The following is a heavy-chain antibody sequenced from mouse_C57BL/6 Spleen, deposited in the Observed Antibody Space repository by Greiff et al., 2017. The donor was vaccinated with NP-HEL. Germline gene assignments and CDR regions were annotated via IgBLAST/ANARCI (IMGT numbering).Heavy chain of an antibody. Sequence: VHLVESGPELVKPGASVKISCKASGYAFSSSWMNWVKQRPGKGLEWIGRIYPGDGDTNYNGKFKGKATLTADKSSSTAYMQLSSLTSEDSAVYFCARDGNYDPYYFDYWGQGTTLTVSS. CDR3: ARDGNYDPYYFDY. CDR1: GYAFSSSW. J-gene: IGHJ2*01. CDR2: IYPGDGDT. V-gene: IGHV1-82*01. D-gene: IGHD2-1*01.